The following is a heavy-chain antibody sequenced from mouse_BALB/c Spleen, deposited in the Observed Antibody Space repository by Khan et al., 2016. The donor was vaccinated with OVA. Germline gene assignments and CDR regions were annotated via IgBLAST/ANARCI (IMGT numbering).Heavy chain of an antibody. D-gene: IGHD2-14*01. V-gene: IGHV5-4*02. Sequence: VELVESGGGLVKPGGSLKLSCAASGFTFSDYYMYWVRQTPEKGLEWVATISDGGSYTYFPDSVEGRFTISRDNAKNNLYLQLISLKSEDTAMYYCTRGGYGAFGYWGQGTLVTVSA. CDR2: ISDGGSYT. CDR3: TRGGYGAFGY. J-gene: IGHJ3*01. CDR1: GFTFSDYY.